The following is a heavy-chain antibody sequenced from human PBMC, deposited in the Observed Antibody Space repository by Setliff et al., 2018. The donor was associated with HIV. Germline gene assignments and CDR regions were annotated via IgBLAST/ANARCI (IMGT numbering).Heavy chain of an antibody. D-gene: IGHD2-15*01. CDR3: ARGGHAQPSCSGGSCYSYWFDP. CDR1: GGSINSGDYY. CDR2: INHSGST. Sequence: PSETLSLTCTVSGGSINSGDYYWSWIRQPPGKGLEWIGEINHSGSTNYNPSLKSRVTISVDTSKNQFSLKLSSVTAADTAVYYCARGGHAQPSCSGGSCYSYWFDPWGQGTLVTVSS. V-gene: IGHV4-34*01. J-gene: IGHJ5*02.